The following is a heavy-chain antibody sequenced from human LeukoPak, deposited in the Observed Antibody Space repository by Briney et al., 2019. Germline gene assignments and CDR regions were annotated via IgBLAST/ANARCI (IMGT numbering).Heavy chain of an antibody. J-gene: IGHJ6*03. CDR1: GFTFSTYG. V-gene: IGHV3-30*02. CDR3: VKDQKKGYSYGYVFYYYYMDV. Sequence: GGSLRLSCAASGFTFSTYGMHWVRQAPGKGLEWVAFIRYDGSNKYYADSVKGRFTISRDNSKNTLYLQMNSLRAEDTAVYYCVKDQKKGYSYGYVFYYYYMDVWGKGTTVTISS. D-gene: IGHD5-18*01. CDR2: IRYDGSNK.